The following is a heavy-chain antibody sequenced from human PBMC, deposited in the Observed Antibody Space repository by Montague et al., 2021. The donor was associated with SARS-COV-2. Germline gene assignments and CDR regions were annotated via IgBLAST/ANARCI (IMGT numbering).Heavy chain of an antibody. D-gene: IGHD3-22*01. Sequence: SLRLSCAASGFTFSSYAMSWVRQAPGKELEWVSGISDSGGSTYYADSVKGRFTISRDNSKNTLYLQMNSLRAEDTAVYYCAKGGERITMIVVVITLADFDXWGQGTLVTVSS. V-gene: IGHV3-23*01. CDR1: GFTFSSYA. J-gene: IGHJ4*02. CDR2: ISDSGGST. CDR3: AKGGERITMIVVVITLADFDX.